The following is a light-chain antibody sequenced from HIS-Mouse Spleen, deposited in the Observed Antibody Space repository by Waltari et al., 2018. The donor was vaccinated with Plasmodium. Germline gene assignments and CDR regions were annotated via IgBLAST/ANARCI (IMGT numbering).Light chain of an antibody. Sequence: SYELTQPPSVSVSPGQTARITCSGDALPKKYAYWYQPKLGQAPVLVIYEDSKRPSGIPERCSGSSSGTMATLTISGAQVEDEADYYCYSTDSSGNHRVFGGGTKLTVL. CDR3: YSTDSSGNHRV. V-gene: IGLV3-10*01. CDR1: ALPKKY. J-gene: IGLJ3*02. CDR2: EDS.